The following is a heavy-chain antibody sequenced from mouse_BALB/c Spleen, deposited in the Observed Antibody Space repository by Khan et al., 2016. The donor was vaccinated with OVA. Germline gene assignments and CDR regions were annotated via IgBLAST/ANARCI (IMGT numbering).Heavy chain of an antibody. J-gene: IGHJ4*01. D-gene: IGHD2-14*01. CDR2: IWGGGGT. Sequence: VQLVESGPGLVAPSQSLSITCTVSGFSLSRYNIHWVRQPPGKGLEWLGMIWGGGGTDYNSTLKSRLSIRKDNSQSQVLLKMNSLQTDDTAMYYCARAYYRYDGYYAMDYWGQGTSATVSS. CDR1: GFSLSRYN. CDR3: ARAYYRYDGYYAMDY. V-gene: IGHV2-6-4*01.